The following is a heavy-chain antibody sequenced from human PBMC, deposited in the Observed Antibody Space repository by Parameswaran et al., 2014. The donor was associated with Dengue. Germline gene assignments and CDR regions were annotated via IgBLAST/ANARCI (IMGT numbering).Heavy chain of an antibody. V-gene: IGHV4-31*02. CDR2: IYYSGST. Sequence: WIRQPPGKGLEWIGYIYYSGSTYYNPSLKSRVTISVDTSKNQFSLKLSSVTAADTAVYYCARGHGDLGYYYGIDIWGQGTTVTVSS. D-gene: IGHD7-27*01. CDR3: ARGHGDLGYYYGIDI. J-gene: IGHJ6*02.